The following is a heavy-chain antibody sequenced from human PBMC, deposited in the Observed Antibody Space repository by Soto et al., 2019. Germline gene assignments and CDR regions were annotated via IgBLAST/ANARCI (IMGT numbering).Heavy chain of an antibody. CDR2: TYYRSKWYN. J-gene: IGHJ4*02. D-gene: IGHD2-2*01. CDR1: GDSVSSNSAA. CDR3: AREDIVVVPAASNFDY. V-gene: IGHV6-1*01. Sequence: QVQLQQSGPGLVKPSQTLSLTCAISGDSVSSNSAAWNWIRQSPSRGLEWLGRTYYRSKWYNDYSVSVKSRITINPDTSKNQFSLQLNSVTPEDTAVYYCAREDIVVVPAASNFDYWGQGTLVTVSS.